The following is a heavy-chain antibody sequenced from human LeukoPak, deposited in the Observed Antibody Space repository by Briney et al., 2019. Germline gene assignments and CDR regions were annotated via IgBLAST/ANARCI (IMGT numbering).Heavy chain of an antibody. D-gene: IGHD3-9*01. CDR1: GFTFSSYS. Sequence: GGSLRLSCAASGFTFSSYSMNWVRQAPGKGLEWVSYISSSSNNAYYADSVKGRFTISRDNAKNSLYLQMNSLRAEDTAVYYCAKDIGPRSYYDILTGSPTAAHAFDIWGQGTMVTVSS. CDR3: AKDIGPRSYYDILTGSPTAAHAFDI. J-gene: IGHJ3*02. V-gene: IGHV3-48*04. CDR2: ISSSSNNA.